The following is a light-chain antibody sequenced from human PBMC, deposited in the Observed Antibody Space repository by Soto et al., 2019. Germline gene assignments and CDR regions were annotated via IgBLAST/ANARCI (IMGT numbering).Light chain of an antibody. CDR2: GAS. CDR1: QSINSE. V-gene: IGKV3-15*01. Sequence: EIVMTQSPATLSLSPGERAALSCRASQSINSELAWYQQKPGQPPRLLIYGASTRATGVPARFTGSESGSAFPLPISGLQCEDFAVYYCQQGHNWPLTFGQGTRLEI. J-gene: IGKJ2*01. CDR3: QQGHNWPLT.